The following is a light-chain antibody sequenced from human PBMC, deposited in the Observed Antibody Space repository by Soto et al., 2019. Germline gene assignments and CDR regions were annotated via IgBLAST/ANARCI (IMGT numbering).Light chain of an antibody. V-gene: IGLV2-8*01. CDR2: DVS. CDR3: SSYAGSINFYV. CDR1: SSDVGGYNY. Sequence: QSVLTQPPSASGSPGQSVTISRTGTSSDVGGYNYVSWYQQFPGKAPKLMIYDVSERPSGVPDRFSGSKSGNTASLTVSGLQAEDEADYYCSSYAGSINFYVFGTGTKLAVL. J-gene: IGLJ1*01.